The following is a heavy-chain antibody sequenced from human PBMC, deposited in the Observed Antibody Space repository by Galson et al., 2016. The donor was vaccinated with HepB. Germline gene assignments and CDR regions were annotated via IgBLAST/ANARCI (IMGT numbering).Heavy chain of an antibody. Sequence: SLRLSCAASGFTFSSYPMCWIRQAPGKGLEYVSTIWSDGGRTYYDDAVNGSSTFSRDYSKNTQYLQMSRLAAEDTAVYYCVRARVNDFWSGYSETSTHYFDYWGQGTLVTVSS. D-gene: IGHD3-3*01. V-gene: IGHV3-64D*06. CDR3: VRARVNDFWSGYSETSTHYFDY. J-gene: IGHJ4*02. CDR2: IWSDGGRT. CDR1: GFTFSSYP.